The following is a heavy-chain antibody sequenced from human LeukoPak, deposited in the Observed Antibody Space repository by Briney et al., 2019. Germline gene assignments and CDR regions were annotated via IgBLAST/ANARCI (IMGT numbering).Heavy chain of an antibody. Sequence: TSETLSLTCTVSGGSISSGSYYWSWIRQPAGKGLEWIGRIYTSGSTNYNPSLKSRVTISVDTSKNQFSLKLSSVTAADAAVYYCPRAAKPGGHYDFWSRYTTNYYYYYMDVWGKGTTVTVSS. V-gene: IGHV4-61*02. D-gene: IGHD3-3*01. CDR1: GGSISSGSYY. J-gene: IGHJ6*03. CDR3: PRAAKPGGHYDFWSRYTTNYYYYYMDV. CDR2: IYTSGST.